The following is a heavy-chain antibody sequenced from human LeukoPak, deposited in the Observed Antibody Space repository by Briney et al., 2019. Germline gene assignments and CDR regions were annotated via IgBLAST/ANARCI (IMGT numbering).Heavy chain of an antibody. CDR3: AKDTLYDFWSGYFILDGNDAFDI. D-gene: IGHD3-3*01. Sequence: PGGSLRLSCAASGFTFSSYAMCWVRQAPGKGLEWVSAISGSGGSTYYADSVKGRFTISRDNSKNTLYLQMNSLRAEDTAVYYCAKDTLYDFWSGYFILDGNDAFDIWGQGTMVTVSS. CDR1: GFTFSSYA. V-gene: IGHV3-23*01. J-gene: IGHJ3*02. CDR2: ISGSGGST.